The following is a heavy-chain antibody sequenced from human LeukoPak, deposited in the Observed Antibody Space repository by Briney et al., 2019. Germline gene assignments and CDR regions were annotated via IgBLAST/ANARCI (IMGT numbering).Heavy chain of an antibody. CDR3: ARVNVLVVGGVSLHYYGTDV. CDR1: DGSIISYY. D-gene: IGHD2-8*02. V-gene: IGHV4-59*01. J-gene: IGHJ6*02. Sequence: SETLSLTCTVSDGSIISYYWGWIRQPPGKGLEWIGYIYYNGSTNYNPSLRSRVTISVETSKNQFSLKLRSLTAADTAIYYCARVNVLVVGGVSLHYYGTDVWGRGTTVTVS. CDR2: IYYNGST.